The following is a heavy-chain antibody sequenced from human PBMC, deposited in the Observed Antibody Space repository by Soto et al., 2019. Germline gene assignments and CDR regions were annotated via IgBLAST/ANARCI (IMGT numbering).Heavy chain of an antibody. Sequence: GGSVRLACAASGFTGSSNYMSWVRQAPGKGLEWVSVSFSGGNTYYADSVKARFTISRDNDLQMNSLKADDTAVYYCARDVGGGYYDYWGQGSPVTVSS. CDR2: SFSGGNT. J-gene: IGHJ4*02. CDR1: GFTGSSNY. CDR3: ARDVGGGYYDY. D-gene: IGHD3-16*01. V-gene: IGHV3-53*01.